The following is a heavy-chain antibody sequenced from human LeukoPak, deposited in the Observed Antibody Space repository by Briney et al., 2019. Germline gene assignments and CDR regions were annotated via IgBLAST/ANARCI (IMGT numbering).Heavy chain of an antibody. J-gene: IGHJ4*02. V-gene: IGHV4-39*01. Sequence: KPSETLSLTCSVSGGSISSGSYYWSWIRQPPGKGLEWIGEISHSGSTNYNPSLKSRVTISVDTSKNQFSLKLSSVTAADTAVYYCARQKDGSGSGIDYWGQGTLVTVSS. CDR3: ARQKDGSGSGIDY. D-gene: IGHD3-10*01. CDR2: ISHSGST. CDR1: GGSISSGSYY.